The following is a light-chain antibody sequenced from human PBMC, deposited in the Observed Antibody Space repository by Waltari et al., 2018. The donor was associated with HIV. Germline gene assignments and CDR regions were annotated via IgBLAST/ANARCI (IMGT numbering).Light chain of an antibody. Sequence: QSVLTQPPSVSGAPGQRVTISCTGDNSIIGARQGVHWYQYLPDTRPNPVIFDDTRRPSGVSARLSGFRSGNSASLAIIALQAEDEAEYYCQSYGSGRGGGTGVFGGGTTVTVL. V-gene: IGLV1-40*01. J-gene: IGLJ3*02. CDR2: DDT. CDR3: QSYGSGRGGGTGV. CDR1: NSIIGARQG.